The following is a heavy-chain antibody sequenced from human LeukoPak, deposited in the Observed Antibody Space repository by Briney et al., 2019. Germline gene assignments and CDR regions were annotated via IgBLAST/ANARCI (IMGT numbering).Heavy chain of an antibody. Sequence: PSETLSLTCTVSGGSISSYYWSWIRQPPGKGLEWIGYIYYTGSTNYNPSLKSRVIISLDTSKNQFSLKLSSVTAADTAVYYCARDYYDILTGYYRIGDYWGQGTLVTVSS. CDR1: GGSISSYY. CDR2: IYYTGST. D-gene: IGHD3-9*01. V-gene: IGHV4-59*01. CDR3: ARDYYDILTGYYRIGDY. J-gene: IGHJ4*02.